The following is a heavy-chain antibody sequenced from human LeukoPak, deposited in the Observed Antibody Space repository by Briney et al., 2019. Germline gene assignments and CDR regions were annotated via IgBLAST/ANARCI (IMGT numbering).Heavy chain of an antibody. J-gene: IGHJ3*02. CDR2: ISAYNGNT. D-gene: IGHD1-26*01. CDR1: GYTFTSYG. Sequence: ASVKVSCKASGYTFTSYGISWVRQAPGQGLEWMGWISAYNGNTNYAQKLQGRVTMTTDTSTSTAYMELRSLRSDDTAVYYCGRDRSSGSFEDAFDIWGQGTMVTVSS. V-gene: IGHV1-18*01. CDR3: GRDRSSGSFEDAFDI.